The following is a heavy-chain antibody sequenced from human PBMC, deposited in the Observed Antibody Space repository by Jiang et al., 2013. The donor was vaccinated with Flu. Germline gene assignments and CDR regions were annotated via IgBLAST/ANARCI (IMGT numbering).Heavy chain of an antibody. J-gene: IGHJ5*02. D-gene: IGHD2-15*01. Sequence: SGAEVKKPGASVKVSCKASGYTFTSYGISWVRQAPGQGLEWLGWISAHNGNTDYAQNFQGRVTMTIDTSTSTAYMDLRGLRSDDTAVYFCARDYCSGGSCYSATWFDPWGQGTLVTVSS. CDR2: ISAHNGNT. V-gene: IGHV1-18*01. CDR3: ARDYCSGGSCYSATWFDP. CDR1: GYTFTSYG.